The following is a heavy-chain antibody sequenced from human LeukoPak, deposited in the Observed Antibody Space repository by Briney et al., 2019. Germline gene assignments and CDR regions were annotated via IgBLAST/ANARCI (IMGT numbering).Heavy chain of an antibody. CDR2: IYYTGTT. CDR3: ATKHYDYVKF. CDR1: GYSITRGYC. J-gene: IGHJ4*02. D-gene: IGHD3-16*01. Sequence: SETLSLTCGVSGYSITRGYCWGWIRQPPGKGLEWIGSIYYTGTTFYNPSLKSRLTISLDTSKNQFSLRLNSVTAADTATYYCATKHYDYVKFWGQGTLVIVS. V-gene: IGHV4-38-2*01.